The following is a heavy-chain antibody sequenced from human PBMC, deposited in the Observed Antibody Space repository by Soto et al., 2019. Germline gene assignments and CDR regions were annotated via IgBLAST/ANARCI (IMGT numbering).Heavy chain of an antibody. D-gene: IGHD2-21*02. J-gene: IGHJ4*02. CDR3: AKDLHRDSRCFDY. CDR1: GFTFSTYA. CDR2: ISGFGGST. V-gene: IGHV3-23*01. Sequence: GGSLRLSCAASGFTFSTYAMTWVRQAPGKGLEWVSAISGFGGSTYYADSVRGRFTISRDNSKNMVFLQMNSLTAGDTAVYYCAKDLHRDSRCFDYWGQGTLVTVSS.